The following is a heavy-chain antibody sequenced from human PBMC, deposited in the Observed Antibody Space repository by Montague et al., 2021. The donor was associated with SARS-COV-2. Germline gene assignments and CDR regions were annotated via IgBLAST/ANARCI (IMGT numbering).Heavy chain of an antibody. V-gene: IGHV4-61*05. CDR3: ARHVSGSLTHFHH. D-gene: IGHD1-26*01. CDR2: IYYSGST. CDR1: GGSIRTSSYY. J-gene: IGHJ1*01. Sequence: SETLSLTCTVSGGSIRTSSYYWGWIRQPPGKGLEWIGYIYYSGSTNYNPSLKSRVTISVDTSKNQFPLNLSSVTAADTAVYYCARHVSGSLTHFHHWGQGSLVTVSS.